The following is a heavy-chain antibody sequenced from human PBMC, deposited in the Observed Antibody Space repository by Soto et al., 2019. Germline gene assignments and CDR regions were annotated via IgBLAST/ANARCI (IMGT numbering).Heavy chain of an antibody. V-gene: IGHV1-58*01. CDR3: AADRKTYYDSSGYYYYGMDV. Sequence: SVKVSCKASGFTFTSSAVQWVRQARGQRLEWIGWIVVGSGNTNYAQKFQERVTITRDMSTSTAYMELSSLRSEDTAVYYCAADRKTYYDSSGYYYYGMDVWGQGTTVTVS. D-gene: IGHD3-22*01. CDR2: IVVGSGNT. CDR1: GFTFTSSA. J-gene: IGHJ6*02.